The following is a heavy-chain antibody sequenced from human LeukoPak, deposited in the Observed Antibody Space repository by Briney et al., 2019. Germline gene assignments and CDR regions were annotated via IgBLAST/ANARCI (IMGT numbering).Heavy chain of an antibody. CDR2: IYTSGST. Sequence: SQTLSLTCTVSGGSVRSGSYYWSWIRQPAGKGLEWIGRIYTSGSTNYNPSLESRVTISLDTSKNQFSLKLSSVTAADTAVYYCARDGSGYYDTSGYRNWGQGTLVTVSS. V-gene: IGHV4-61*02. J-gene: IGHJ4*02. D-gene: IGHD3-22*01. CDR1: GGSVRSGSYY. CDR3: ARDGSGYYDTSGYRN.